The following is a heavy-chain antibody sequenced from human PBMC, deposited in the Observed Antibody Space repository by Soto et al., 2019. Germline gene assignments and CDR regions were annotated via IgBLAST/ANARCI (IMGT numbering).Heavy chain of an antibody. CDR1: GFTFSTYW. CDR3: ARDSDSVGQFDS. D-gene: IGHD2-15*01. J-gene: IGHJ5*01. Sequence: HPGGSLRLSGALCGFTFSTYWISWVRQAPWKGLEWVANIQEDGIEKYYVDSGKGRFIISRDNAKHSLYLQMSSLRAEDTAVYYCARDSDSVGQFDSWGRGTLVAVSS. CDR2: IQEDGIEK. V-gene: IGHV3-7*03.